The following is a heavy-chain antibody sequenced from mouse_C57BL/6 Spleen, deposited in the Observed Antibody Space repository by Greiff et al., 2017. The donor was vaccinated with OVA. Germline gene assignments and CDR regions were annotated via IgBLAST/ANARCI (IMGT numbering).Heavy chain of an antibody. CDR1: GYAFTNYL. Sequence: QVQLQQSGAELVRPGPSVKVSCKASGYAFTNYLIEWVKQRPGQGLEWIGVINPGSGGTNYNEKFKGKATLTADKSSSTAYMQLSSLTSEDSAVYFCARYYYGSSVAMDYWGQGTSVTVSS. CDR2: INPGSGGT. CDR3: ARYYYGSSVAMDY. D-gene: IGHD1-1*01. V-gene: IGHV1-54*01. J-gene: IGHJ4*01.